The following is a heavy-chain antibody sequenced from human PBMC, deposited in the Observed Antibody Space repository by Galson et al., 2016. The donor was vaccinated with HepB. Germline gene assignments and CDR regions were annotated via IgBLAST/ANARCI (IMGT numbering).Heavy chain of an antibody. D-gene: IGHD3-3*01. Sequence: SLRLSCAASGFTFSTHFMTWVRQAPGRGLEWLATINHAGSEKSYVDSVEGRFTISRDNAKNSLFLQMDSLRAEDTAVYYCARVVFDFHDFWSKWFDPWGQGTLVTVSS. CDR1: GFTFSTHF. J-gene: IGHJ5*02. CDR3: ARVVFDFHDFWSKWFDP. CDR2: INHAGSEK. V-gene: IGHV3-7*01.